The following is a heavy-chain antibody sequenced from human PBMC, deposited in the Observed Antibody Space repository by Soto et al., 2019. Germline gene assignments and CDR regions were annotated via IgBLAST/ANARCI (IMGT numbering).Heavy chain of an antibody. CDR1: GGSISTSY. V-gene: IGHV4-59*01. Sequence: QLQLQESGPGLVKHSENLSLTCTVSGGSISTSYWSWIRQPPGKGLGWLGYVYHIGSTKYNPSLKNRVTISIYPSHNQFSLKQESVSAADTALYYCARDGSGHDFWDGPWYFDSWGQGTLVTVSS. J-gene: IGHJ4*02. D-gene: IGHD3-3*01. CDR3: ARDGSGHDFWDGPWYFDS. CDR2: VYHIGST.